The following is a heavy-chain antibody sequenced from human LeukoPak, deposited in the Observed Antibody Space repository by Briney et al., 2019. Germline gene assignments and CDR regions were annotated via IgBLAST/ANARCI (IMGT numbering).Heavy chain of an antibody. D-gene: IGHD3-16*02. CDR3: ARDLLGYNYYYMDV. V-gene: IGHV3-21*01. CDR1: GFTFSNAW. CDR2: ISSSSSYI. Sequence: PGGSLRLSCAASGFTFSNAWMSWVRQAPGKGLEWVSSISSSSSYIYYADSVKGRFTISRHNAKNSLYLQMNSLRAEDTAVYYCARDLLGYNYYYMDVWGKGTTVTVSS. J-gene: IGHJ6*03.